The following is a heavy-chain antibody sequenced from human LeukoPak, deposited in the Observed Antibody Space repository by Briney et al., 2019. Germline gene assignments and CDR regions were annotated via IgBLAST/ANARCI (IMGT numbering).Heavy chain of an antibody. D-gene: IGHD1-20*01. Sequence: SETLSLTCAVYGGSFSGYYWSWIRQPAGKGLEWIGRIYTSGSTNYNPSLKSRVTMSVDTSKNQFSLKLSSVTAADTAVYYCAREYNWNPNWFDPWGQGTLVTVSS. CDR2: IYTSGST. CDR1: GGSFSGYY. J-gene: IGHJ5*02. V-gene: IGHV4-59*10. CDR3: AREYNWNPNWFDP.